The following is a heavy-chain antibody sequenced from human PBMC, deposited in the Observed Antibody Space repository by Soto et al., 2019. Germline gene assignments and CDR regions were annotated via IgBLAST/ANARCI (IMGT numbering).Heavy chain of an antibody. V-gene: IGHV1-46*01. D-gene: IGHD3-22*01. CDR1: GYTFSNHY. Sequence: ASVKVSCKASGYTFSNHYMHWVRQAPGQGLEWMGLINPSGGGTNYAQKFQGRVTMTSDTSTSTVYMELSRLGSEDTAVYYCASAYYYDSSGYALGYWG. CDR3: ASAYYYDSSGYALGY. CDR2: INPSGGGT. J-gene: IGHJ4*01.